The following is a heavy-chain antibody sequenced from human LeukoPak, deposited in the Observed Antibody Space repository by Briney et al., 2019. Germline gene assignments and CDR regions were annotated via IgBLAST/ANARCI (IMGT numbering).Heavy chain of an antibody. CDR3: AKNSGGGCDSQTDS. CDR1: RFTFSSYA. CDR2: ISGSDDNT. Sequence: GGSLRLSCAASRFTFSSYAMSWVRQAPGKGLEWVSAISGSDDNTYYADSVRGRFTISRDNSKNTLYLQMNSLSAEDTAIYYCAKNSGGGCDSQTDSWGQGTLVTVSS. J-gene: IGHJ5*01. V-gene: IGHV3-23*01. D-gene: IGHD2-15*01.